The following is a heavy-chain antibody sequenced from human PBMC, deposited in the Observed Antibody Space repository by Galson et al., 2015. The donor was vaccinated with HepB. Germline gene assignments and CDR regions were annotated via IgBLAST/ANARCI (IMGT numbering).Heavy chain of an antibody. CDR1: GFTFSSYW. Sequence: SLRLSCAASGFTFSSYWMSWVRQAPGKGLEWVANIKQDGSEKYYVDSVKGRFTIPRDNAKNSLYLQMNSLRAEDTAVYYCARDGVLYDFWSGPVSGMDVWGQGTTVTVSS. V-gene: IGHV3-7*03. CDR2: IKQDGSEK. D-gene: IGHD3-3*01. J-gene: IGHJ6*02. CDR3: ARDGVLYDFWSGPVSGMDV.